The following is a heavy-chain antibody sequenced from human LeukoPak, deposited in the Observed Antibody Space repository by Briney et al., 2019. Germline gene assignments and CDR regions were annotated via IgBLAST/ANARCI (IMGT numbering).Heavy chain of an antibody. CDR2: ISAYNGNT. CDR1: GYTFTSYG. D-gene: IGHD3-10*01. J-gene: IGHJ6*02. Sequence: EASVKVSCKASGYTFTSYGISWVRQAPGQGLEWMGWISAYNGNTNYAQKLQGRVTMTTDPSTSTAYMELRSLRSDDTAVYYCARDGSGSYYRWNYYYGMDVWGQGTTVTVSS. V-gene: IGHV1-18*01. CDR3: ARDGSGSYYRWNYYYGMDV.